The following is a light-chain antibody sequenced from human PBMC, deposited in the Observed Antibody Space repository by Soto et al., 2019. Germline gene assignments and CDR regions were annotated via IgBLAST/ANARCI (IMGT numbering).Light chain of an antibody. CDR3: ALYVSNGIWV. J-gene: IGLJ3*02. V-gene: IGLV8-61*01. CDR1: SGSVSTNFY. CDR2: RTT. Sequence: QTVVTQEPSFSVSPGRTVTLTCGLSSGSVSTNFYPSWYQQTPGHAPRSLIYRTTIRSSGVPDRFSGSILGNKAALTITGAQADDESDYYCALYVSNGIWVFGGGTKLTVL.